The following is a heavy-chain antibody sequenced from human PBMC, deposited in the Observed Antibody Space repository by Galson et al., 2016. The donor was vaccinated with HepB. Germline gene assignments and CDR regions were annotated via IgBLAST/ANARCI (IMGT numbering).Heavy chain of an antibody. CDR2: INSDGSST. Sequence: SLRLSCAASGFTFSTYWMHWVRQAPGKGLEWVSRINSDGSSTTYADSVKGRFTVSRDNARNTLYLQISSLRVEDTAVYYCVRKSTTGSGNPFEMWGQGTMVTVSS. CDR1: GFTFSTYW. D-gene: IGHD1-14*01. J-gene: IGHJ3*02. CDR3: VRKSTTGSGNPFEM. V-gene: IGHV3-74*01.